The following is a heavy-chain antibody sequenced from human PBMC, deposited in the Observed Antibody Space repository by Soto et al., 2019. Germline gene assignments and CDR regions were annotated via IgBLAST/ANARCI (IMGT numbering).Heavy chain of an antibody. CDR3: ARVYSGWPHYYYYGMDV. J-gene: IGHJ6*02. CDR2: IIPIFGTA. V-gene: IGHV1-69*13. D-gene: IGHD5-12*01. Sequence: ASVRVSCKASGGTFSSYAIRWVRQAPGQGLEWMGGIIPIFGTANYAQKFQGRVTITADESTSTAYMELSSLRSEDTAVYYCARVYSGWPHYYYYGMDVWGQGTTVTVSS. CDR1: GGTFSSYA.